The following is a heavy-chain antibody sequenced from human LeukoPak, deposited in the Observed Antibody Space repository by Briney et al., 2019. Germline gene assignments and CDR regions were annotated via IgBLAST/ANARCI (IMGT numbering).Heavy chain of an antibody. V-gene: IGHV4-61*09. CDR3: ARASGIEDY. CDR2: VYNRGST. J-gene: IGHJ4*02. CDR1: GLSITSVGYL. D-gene: IGHD3-10*01. Sequence: SETLSLTCTLSGLSITSVGYLWMWIRQPGGKGVEWIVHVYNRGSTHYNPSLKTPVSIDTSKNHFSLEVDSVTAAATAVYCCARASGIEDYWGQGTLVIVSS.